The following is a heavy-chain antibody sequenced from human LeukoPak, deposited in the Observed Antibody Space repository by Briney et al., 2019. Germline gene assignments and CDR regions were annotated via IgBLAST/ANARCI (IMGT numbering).Heavy chain of an antibody. J-gene: IGHJ6*03. V-gene: IGHV3-30*02. CDR3: ARADYYRNYYYYYMDV. CDR2: IRYDGSNK. Sequence: GGSLRLSCAASGFTFSSYTMNWVRQAPGKGLEWVAFIRYDGSNKYYADSVKGRFTISRDNSKNTLYLQMNSLRAEDTAVYYCARADYYRNYYYYYMDVWGKGTTVTISS. D-gene: IGHD3-10*01. CDR1: GFTFSSYT.